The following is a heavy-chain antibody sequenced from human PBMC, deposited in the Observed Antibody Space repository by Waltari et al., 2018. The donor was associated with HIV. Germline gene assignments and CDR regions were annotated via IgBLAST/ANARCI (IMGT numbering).Heavy chain of an antibody. V-gene: IGHV3-74*01. CDR1: GFTFSNFW. D-gene: IGHD3-10*01. CDR2: LNGDVTTN. J-gene: IGHJ2*01. Sequence: EVQLLESGGGLVQPGGSLRLSCAASGFTFSNFWMHWVRQVPGKGPVWISRLNGDVTTNRYPDSVKGRFIISRDNTRDALYLQMNSLRAEDTAVYYCARRHATEGVLDLWGRGTLVTVSS. CDR3: ARRHATEGVLDL.